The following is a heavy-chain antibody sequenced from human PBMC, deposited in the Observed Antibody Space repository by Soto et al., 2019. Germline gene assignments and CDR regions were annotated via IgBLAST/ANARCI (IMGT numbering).Heavy chain of an antibody. CDR1: EFIFSSYS. CDR3: ARELGYCNSILFYRDNI. J-gene: IGHJ3*02. CDR2: ISSDSRTI. V-gene: IGHV3-48*01. Sequence: QPGGSLRLSCAASEFIFSSYSMNWVRQAPGKGLEWVSYISSDSRTIYYADSVKGRFTISRVNDKNSLYLQMNSLRAEDTAVYYCARELGYCNSILFYRDNIWGQGTMVTVSS. D-gene: IGHD2-2*01.